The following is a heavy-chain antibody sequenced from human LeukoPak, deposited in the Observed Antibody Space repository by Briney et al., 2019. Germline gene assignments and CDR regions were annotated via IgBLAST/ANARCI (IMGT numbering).Heavy chain of an antibody. CDR1: GGSISSGGYS. J-gene: IGHJ6*04. CDR3: ARGVTYYDFWSGYYMYYGMDV. Sequence: PSQTLSLTCAVSGGSISSGGYSWSWIRQPPGQGLEWIVEINRSGSTNYNPSLKSRVTISVVTSKNQFSLKLSSVTAADTAVYYCARGVTYYDFWSGYYMYYGMDVWGEGTTVTVSS. D-gene: IGHD3-3*01. V-gene: IGHV4-30-2*01. CDR2: INRSGST.